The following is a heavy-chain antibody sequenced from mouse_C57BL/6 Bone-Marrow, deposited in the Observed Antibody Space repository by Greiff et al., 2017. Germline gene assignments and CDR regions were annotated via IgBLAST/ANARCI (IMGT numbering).Heavy chain of an antibody. Sequence: VKVVESGPGLVQPSQSLSITCTVSGFSLTSYGVHWVRQSPGKGLEWLGVIWSGGSTDYNAAFISRLSISKDNSKSQVFFKMNSLQADDTAIYYCARKTYYYGSSRDYWGQGTTLTVSS. CDR2: IWSGGST. D-gene: IGHD1-1*01. J-gene: IGHJ2*01. CDR1: GFSLTSYG. CDR3: ARKTYYYGSSRDY. V-gene: IGHV2-2*01.